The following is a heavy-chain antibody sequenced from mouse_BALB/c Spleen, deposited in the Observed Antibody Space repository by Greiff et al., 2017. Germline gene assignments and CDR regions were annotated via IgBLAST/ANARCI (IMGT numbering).Heavy chain of an antibody. V-gene: IGHV5-9-3*01. CDR3: ARQGYGNYDAMDY. Sequence: DVMLLESGGGLVKPGGSLKLSCAASGFTFSSYAMSWVRQTPEKRLEWVATISSGGSYTYYPDSVKGRFTISRDNAKNTLYLQMSSLRSEDTAMYYCARQGYGNYDAMDYWGQGTSVTVSS. J-gene: IGHJ4*01. CDR2: ISSGGSYT. CDR1: GFTFSSYA. D-gene: IGHD2-10*02.